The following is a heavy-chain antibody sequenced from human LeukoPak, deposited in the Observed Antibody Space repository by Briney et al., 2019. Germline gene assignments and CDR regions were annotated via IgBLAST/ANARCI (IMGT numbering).Heavy chain of an antibody. J-gene: IGHJ6*04. CDR2: ISSSGSTI. CDR3: AELGITMIGGV. D-gene: IGHD3-10*02. V-gene: IGHV3-48*03. Sequence: PGGSLRLSCAASGFTFSDFEMNWVRQAPGKGLEWVSYISSSGSTIYYADSVKGRFTISRDNAKNSLYLQMNSLRAEDTAVYYCAELGITMIGGVWGKGTTVTISS. CDR1: GFTFSDFE.